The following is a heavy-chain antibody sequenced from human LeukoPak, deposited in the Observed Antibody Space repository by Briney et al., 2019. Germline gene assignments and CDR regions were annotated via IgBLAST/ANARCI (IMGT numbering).Heavy chain of an antibody. CDR3: STKVITNLRFDY. D-gene: IGHD2-21*01. CDR2: INPSGGDT. V-gene: IGHV1-46*01. CDR1: GYSFTSYY. Sequence: ASVKVSCKASGYSFTSYYMHWVRQAPGQGLEWMGIINPSGGDTSYAQKFQGRLTMTRDTSTNTVYMELTSLRSEDTAVYYCSTKVITNLRFDYWGQGTLVTVSS. J-gene: IGHJ4*02.